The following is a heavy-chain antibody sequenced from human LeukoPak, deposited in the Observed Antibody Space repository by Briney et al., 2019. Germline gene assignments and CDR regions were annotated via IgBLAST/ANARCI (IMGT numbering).Heavy chain of an antibody. CDR2: IDASGRT. CDR1: GGSISIYY. Sequence: PSETLSLACTVSGGSISIYYWNWIRQSAGKGLEWIGRIDASGRTEYNPSLKSRVTMPVDTSKNQFSLTLSSVTAADTAVYYCARRDSSGYFVYWGQGTLVTVSS. CDR3: ARRDSSGYFVY. J-gene: IGHJ4*02. D-gene: IGHD3-22*01. V-gene: IGHV4-4*07.